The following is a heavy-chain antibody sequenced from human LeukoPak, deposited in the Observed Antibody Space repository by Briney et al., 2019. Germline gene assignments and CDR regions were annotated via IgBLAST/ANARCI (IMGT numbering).Heavy chain of an antibody. CDR3: AGNPRCDY. V-gene: IGHV3-48*03. CDR1: GFTFSSYE. CDR2: ITSSGNTI. Sequence: PGGSLRLPCAASGFTFSSYEMNWVRQAPGKGLEWISYITSSGNTIYYADSVKGRFTISRDNAKNSLYLQMNSLRAEDTAVYYCAGNPRCDYWGQGTLVTVSS. J-gene: IGHJ4*02.